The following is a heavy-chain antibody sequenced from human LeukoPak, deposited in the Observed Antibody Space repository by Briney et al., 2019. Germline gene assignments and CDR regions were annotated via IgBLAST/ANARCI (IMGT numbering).Heavy chain of an antibody. V-gene: IGHV4-39*01. CDR1: GGSISSSSYY. Sequence: SETLSLTCTVSGGSISSSSYYWGWLRQPPGKGLEWIGSIYYSGSTYYNPSLKSRVTISVDTSKNQFSLKLSSVTAADTAVYYCARLFARGYYDSSGWIDYWGQGTLVTVSS. CDR2: IYYSGST. J-gene: IGHJ4*02. D-gene: IGHD3-22*01. CDR3: ARLFARGYYDSSGWIDY.